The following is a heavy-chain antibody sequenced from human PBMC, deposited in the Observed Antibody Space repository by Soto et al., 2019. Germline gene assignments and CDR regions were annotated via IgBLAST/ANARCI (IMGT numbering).Heavy chain of an antibody. CDR3: AREYCSGASCYSTTLRPFDP. Sequence: GGSLRLSCAASGFTFGDYGMHWVRQAPGKGLEWVAVIWFDGSTKYYADAVRGRFTISRDNSRNTVSLQMNSLRAEDTAVYYCAREYCSGASCYSTTLRPFDPWGQGTLVTVSS. V-gene: IGHV3-33*01. CDR2: IWFDGSTK. J-gene: IGHJ5*02. D-gene: IGHD2-15*01. CDR1: GFTFGDYG.